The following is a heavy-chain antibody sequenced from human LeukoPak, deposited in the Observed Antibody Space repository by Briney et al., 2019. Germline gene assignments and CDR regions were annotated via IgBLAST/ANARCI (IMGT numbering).Heavy chain of an antibody. J-gene: IGHJ4*02. D-gene: IGHD6-19*01. V-gene: IGHV1-8*02. Sequence: ASVKVSCKASGYTFTSYDINWVRQATGQGLEWMGWMNPNSGNTGYAQKFQGRVTMTRNTSISTAYMELSSLRSEDTAVYYCARDLRDVAGADYWGQGTLVTVSS. CDR2: MNPNSGNT. CDR3: ARDLRDVAGADY. CDR1: GYTFTSYD.